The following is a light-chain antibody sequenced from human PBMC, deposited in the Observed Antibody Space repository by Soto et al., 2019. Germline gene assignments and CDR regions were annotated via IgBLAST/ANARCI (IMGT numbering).Light chain of an antibody. CDR3: QSYDSCLSVSVV. Sequence: QSVLTQPPSVSGAPGQRVTISCTGSSSNIGAGYDVHWYQQLPGTAPKLLIYANTNRPSGVPDRFSGSKSGTSASLAITGLQAEDEADYYCQSYDSCLSVSVVFGGGTKLTVL. CDR1: SSNIGAGYD. V-gene: IGLV1-40*01. CDR2: ANT. J-gene: IGLJ2*01.